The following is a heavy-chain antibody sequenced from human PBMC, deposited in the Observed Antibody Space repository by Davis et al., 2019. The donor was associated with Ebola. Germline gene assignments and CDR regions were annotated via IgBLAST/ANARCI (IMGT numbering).Heavy chain of an antibody. CDR2: ISAGGDFT. V-gene: IGHV1-46*03. J-gene: IGHJ4*02. CDR3: AREYPGDYNFDY. CDR1: GYTFPTYL. Sequence: ASVKVSCKASGYTFPTYLIHWVRQAPGQGLEYMGIISAGGDFTSSARKFQGRVTMTRDTSMSTVFMDLSNLRSDDTAVYYCAREYPGDYNFDYWGQGTLVTVSS. D-gene: IGHD4-17*01.